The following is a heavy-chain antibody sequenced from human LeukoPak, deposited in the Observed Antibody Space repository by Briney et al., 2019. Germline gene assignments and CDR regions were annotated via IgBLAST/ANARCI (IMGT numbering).Heavy chain of an antibody. CDR2: ISGDGGST. D-gene: IGHD6-19*01. V-gene: IGHV3-43*02. J-gene: IGHJ4*02. CDR3: AKVSVGEQWLASRGYYFDY. Sequence: PGGSLRLSCAASGFTFDDYAMHWVRQAPGKGLEWVSLISGDGGSTYYADSVKGRFTISRDNSKNSLYLQMNSLRTEDTALYYCAKVSVGEQWLASRGYYFDYWGQGTLVTVSS. CDR1: GFTFDDYA.